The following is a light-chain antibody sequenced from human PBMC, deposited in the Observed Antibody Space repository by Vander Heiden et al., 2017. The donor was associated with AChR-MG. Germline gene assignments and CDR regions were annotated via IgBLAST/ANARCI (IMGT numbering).Light chain of an antibody. Sequence: EIVLTQSPATLSLSPGERATPPCRASQSVSSYLAWYQQKPGQAPRLLIYDASNRATGIPARFSGSGSGTDFTLTISSLQPEDFAVYYCQQWSNWPLTFGGGTKVEIK. J-gene: IGKJ4*01. CDR1: QSVSSY. CDR3: QQWSNWPLT. CDR2: DAS. V-gene: IGKV3-11*01.